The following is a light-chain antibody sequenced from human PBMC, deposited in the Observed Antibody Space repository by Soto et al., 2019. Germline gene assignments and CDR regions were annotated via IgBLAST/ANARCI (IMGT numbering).Light chain of an antibody. CDR1: QSVGSD. Sequence: EIVMTQSPATLSVSPGERATLSCRASQSVGSDLAWYQQKPGQAPRLLISDASTRATGIPARFNGSGSGTEFTLAISSLQSEDFAIYYCHQYNTWPLTFGGGTKVDI. CDR3: HQYNTWPLT. V-gene: IGKV3D-15*01. J-gene: IGKJ4*01. CDR2: DAS.